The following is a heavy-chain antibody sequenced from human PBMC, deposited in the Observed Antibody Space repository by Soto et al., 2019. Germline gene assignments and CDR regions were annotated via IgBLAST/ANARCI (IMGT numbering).Heavy chain of an antibody. CDR1: GFSLSTSGVG. V-gene: IGHV2-5*02. CDR3: AHRNGYSSSGYEGCRWFDP. D-gene: IGHD6-13*01. J-gene: IGHJ5*02. CDR2: IYWDDDK. Sequence: SGPTLVNPPQTLPLTCTFSGFSLSTSGVGVGWIRQPPGKALEWLALIYWDDDKRYSPSLKSRLTITKDTSKNQVVLTMTNMDPVDTATYYCAHRNGYSSSGYEGCRWFDPWGQGTTVTVSS.